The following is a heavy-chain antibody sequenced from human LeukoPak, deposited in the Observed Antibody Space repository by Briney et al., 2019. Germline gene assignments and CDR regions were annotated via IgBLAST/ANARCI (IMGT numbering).Heavy chain of an antibody. Sequence: ASVKVSCKASGYTFTGYYMHWVRQAPGQGLEWMGWINPNSGGTNYAQKFQGRVTMTRDTSISTAYMELSRLRSDDTAVYYCARVLRGYCSGGSCPRNNWFDPWGQGTLVTVSS. D-gene: IGHD2-15*01. CDR1: GYTFTGYY. CDR2: INPNSGGT. V-gene: IGHV1-2*02. J-gene: IGHJ5*02. CDR3: ARVLRGYCSGGSCPRNNWFDP.